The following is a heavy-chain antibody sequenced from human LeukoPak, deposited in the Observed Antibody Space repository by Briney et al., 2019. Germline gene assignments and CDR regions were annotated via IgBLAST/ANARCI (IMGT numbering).Heavy chain of an antibody. Sequence: GASVKVSCKASGYIFTDYYMHWVRQAPGQGLEWVGWINLNSGDTKYAQKFQGRVTMTRDTSISTADMELSRLRPDDTAVYYCARDSASLPGTFFDYWGQGTLVSVSS. J-gene: IGHJ4*02. V-gene: IGHV1-2*02. CDR1: GYIFTDYY. D-gene: IGHD6-13*01. CDR3: ARDSASLPGTFFDY. CDR2: INLNSGDT.